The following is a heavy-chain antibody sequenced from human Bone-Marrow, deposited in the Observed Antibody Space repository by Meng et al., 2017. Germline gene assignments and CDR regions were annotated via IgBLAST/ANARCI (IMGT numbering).Heavy chain of an antibody. CDR2: IIPIFGTA. D-gene: IGHD2-8*01. CDR1: GGTFSSYA. J-gene: IGHJ4*02. CDR3: ARSGSRYCTNGVCYTFDY. Sequence: SVKVSCKASGGTFSSYAISWVRQAPGQGLEWMGGIIPIFGTANYAQKFQGRVTITADESTSTAYMELSSLRSEDKAVYYCARSGSRYCTNGVCYTFDYWGQGTLVTVSS. V-gene: IGHV1-69*13.